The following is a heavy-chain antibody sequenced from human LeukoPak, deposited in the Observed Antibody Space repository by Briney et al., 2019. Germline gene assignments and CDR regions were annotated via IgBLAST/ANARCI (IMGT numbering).Heavy chain of an antibody. D-gene: IGHD6-13*01. CDR3: AKDMYSSSWYYFDY. Sequence: PLRSLRLSCAASGFTFSSYGMHCVRQAPGKGLESVAVISYDGSNKYYADSVKGRFTISRDNSKNTLYLQMNSLRAEDTAVYYCAKDMYSSSWYYFDYWGQGTLVTVSS. CDR1: GFTFSSYG. CDR2: ISYDGSNK. V-gene: IGHV3-30*18. J-gene: IGHJ4*02.